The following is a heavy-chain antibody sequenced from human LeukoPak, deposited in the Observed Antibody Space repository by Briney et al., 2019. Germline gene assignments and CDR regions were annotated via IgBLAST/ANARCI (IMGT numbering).Heavy chain of an antibody. V-gene: IGHV1-2*02. J-gene: IGHJ6*04. D-gene: IGHD2-2*01. CDR3: ARDPTNRTRYMDV. CDR1: GYTFTGYY. CDR2: INPNSGCT. Sequence: GASVKVSCKASGYTFTGYYMHWVRQAPGQGLEWMGWINPNSGCTNYAQKFQGRVTMTRDTSISTAYMELSRLRSEDRAVYYCARDPTNRTRYMDVWGKGTTVTVSS.